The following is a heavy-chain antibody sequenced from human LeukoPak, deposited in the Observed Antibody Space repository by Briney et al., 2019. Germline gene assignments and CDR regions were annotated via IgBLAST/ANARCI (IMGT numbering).Heavy chain of an antibody. CDR2: FVPSFAIT. CDR3: ARGGVVAGGLDY. CDR1: GGSFSSYA. J-gene: IGHJ4*02. Sequence: ASVKVSCTTSGGSFSSYAISWVRQAPGQGLEFLGVFVPSFAITNYAQKFQGRVTITADKSTRTVYMELRSLRSEDTAVYYCARGGVVAGGLDYWGQGTRVTVSS. D-gene: IGHD2-15*01. V-gene: IGHV1-69*10.